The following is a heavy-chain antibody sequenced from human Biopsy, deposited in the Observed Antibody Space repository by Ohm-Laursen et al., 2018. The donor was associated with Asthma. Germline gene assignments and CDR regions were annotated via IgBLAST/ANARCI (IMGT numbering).Heavy chain of an antibody. Sequence: SVKVSCKASGGMFGNYAISWVRQAPGQGLEWLGGIMTVFGTTNYAQKFQGRVTITADKSTSTTYMELSRLRSEDTAVYYCARGDSSNWSHYYFDYWGQGTLVTVSS. D-gene: IGHD3-22*01. V-gene: IGHV1-69*06. J-gene: IGHJ4*02. CDR3: ARGDSSNWSHYYFDY. CDR1: GGMFGNYA. CDR2: IMTVFGTT.